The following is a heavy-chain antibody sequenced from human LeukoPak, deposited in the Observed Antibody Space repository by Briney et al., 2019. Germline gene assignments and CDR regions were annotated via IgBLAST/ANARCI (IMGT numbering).Heavy chain of an antibody. CDR1: GYAXTGYY. Sequence: GASVKVSCKTSGYAXTGYYMHWVRQAPGHGLEWMGWINPNNGGTYYAQKFQGRVIMTRDTSISTAYMELTRLRSDDTAVYYCAPTNAWLYYFDYWGQGTLVTVSS. CDR3: APTNAWLYYFDY. J-gene: IGHJ4*02. D-gene: IGHD2-2*01. V-gene: IGHV1-2*02. CDR2: INPNNGGT.